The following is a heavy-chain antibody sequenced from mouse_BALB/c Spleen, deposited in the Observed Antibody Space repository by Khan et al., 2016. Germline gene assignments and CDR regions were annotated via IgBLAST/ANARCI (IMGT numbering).Heavy chain of an antibody. J-gene: IGHJ3*01. CDR3: ARLESAWFAY. CDR1: GYSITSDYA. Sequence: EVQLQESGPGLVKPSQSLSLTCTVTGYSITSDYAWNWIRQFPGNKLEWMGYINYSGSTSYNPSLKSRISITRDTSKNQFFLQLNSVTTEDTATYYCARLESAWFAYWGQGTLVTVSA. CDR2: INYSGST. V-gene: IGHV3-2*02.